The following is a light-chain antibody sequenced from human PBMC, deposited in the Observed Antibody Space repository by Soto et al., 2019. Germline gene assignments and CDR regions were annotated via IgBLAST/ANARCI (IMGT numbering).Light chain of an antibody. CDR3: QQYNNWPFT. CDR2: DTS. J-gene: IGKJ4*01. CDR1: QNVHSD. V-gene: IGKV3-15*01. Sequence: EVVMTQSPDTLSVSPGDGATLSCRASQNVHSDLAWYQQKPGQAPRLVIYDTSTSATDIPVRFTGGGSGTEFTRTISSLKFEDFAVDYGQQYNNWPFTFGGGTKVEIK.